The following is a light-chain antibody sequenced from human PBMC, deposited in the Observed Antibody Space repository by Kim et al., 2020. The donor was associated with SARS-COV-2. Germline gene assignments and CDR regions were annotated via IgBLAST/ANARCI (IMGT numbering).Light chain of an antibody. Sequence: QSVLTQPPSVSAAPGQKVTISCSGSSSNIGRNYVSWYQQIPGTVPKVLISDNNKRPSGIPDRFSGSKSGTSATLGIAGLQTGDEADYCCGTWDSSLSAWVFGGGTKLTVL. J-gene: IGLJ3*02. CDR1: SSNIGRNY. V-gene: IGLV1-51*01. CDR3: GTWDSSLSAWV. CDR2: DNN.